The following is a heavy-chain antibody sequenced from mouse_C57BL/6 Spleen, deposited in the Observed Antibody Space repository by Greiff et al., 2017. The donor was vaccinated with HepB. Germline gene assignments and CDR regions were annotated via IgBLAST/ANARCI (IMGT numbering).Heavy chain of an antibody. CDR3: ARHPLYSNYPYWYFDV. Sequence: EVKLQESGGDLVKPGGSLKLSCAASGFTFSSYGMSWVRQTPDKRLEWVATISSGGSYTYYPDSVKGRFTISRDNAKNTLYLQMSSLQSEDTAMYYCARHPLYSNYPYWYFDVWGTGTTVTVSS. CDR2: ISSGGSYT. J-gene: IGHJ1*03. D-gene: IGHD2-5*01. CDR1: GFTFSSYG. V-gene: IGHV5-6*01.